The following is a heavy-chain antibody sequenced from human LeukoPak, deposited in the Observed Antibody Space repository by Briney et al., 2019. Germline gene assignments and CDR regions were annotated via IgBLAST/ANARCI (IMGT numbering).Heavy chain of an antibody. V-gene: IGHV4-61*01. CDR1: GGSISSSSYY. Sequence: SETLSLTCTVSGGSISSSSYYWSWIRQPPGKGLEWIGYIYYSGSTNYNPSLKSRVTISVDTSKNQFSLKLSSVTAADTAVYYCARVDSSGYFAPFDYWGQGTLVTVSS. CDR3: ARVDSSGYFAPFDY. CDR2: IYYSGST. D-gene: IGHD3-22*01. J-gene: IGHJ4*02.